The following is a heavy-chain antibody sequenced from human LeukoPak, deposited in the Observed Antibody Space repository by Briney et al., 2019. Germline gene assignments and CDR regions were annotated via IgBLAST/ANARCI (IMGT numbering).Heavy chain of an antibody. CDR3: ARNDFWSGYDAFDI. CDR2: IYYSGST. D-gene: IGHD3-3*01. V-gene: IGHV4-59*01. CDR1: GGSISSYY. J-gene: IGHJ3*02. Sequence: PSETLSLTCTVSGGSISSYYWSWIRQPPGKGLEWIGYIYYSGSTNYNPSLKSRVTILVDTSKNQFSLKLSSVTAADTAAYYCARNDFWSGYDAFDICGQGTRVTASS.